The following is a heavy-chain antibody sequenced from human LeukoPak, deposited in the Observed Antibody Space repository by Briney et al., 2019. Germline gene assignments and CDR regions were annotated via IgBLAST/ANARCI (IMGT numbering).Heavy chain of an antibody. Sequence: PGGSLRLSCAASGFTFSSYAMHWVRQAPGKGLEWVAVISYDGSNKYYADSVKGRFTISRDNSKNTLYLQMNSLRAEDTAVYYCARDGEKRWLQYTFDYWGQGTLVTVSS. D-gene: IGHD5-24*01. J-gene: IGHJ4*02. CDR3: ARDGEKRWLQYTFDY. CDR2: ISYDGSNK. V-gene: IGHV3-30-3*01. CDR1: GFTFSSYA.